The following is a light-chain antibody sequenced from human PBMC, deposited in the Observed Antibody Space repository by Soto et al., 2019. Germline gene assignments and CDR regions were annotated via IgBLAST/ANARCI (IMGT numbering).Light chain of an antibody. J-gene: IGKJ2*01. CDR2: KAS. CDR1: QSISTW. Sequence: DIQMTQSPSILSASVGDRVTLTCRASQSISTWLAWYQQKPGKAPKLLIFKASSLESGVPSRFSGSGSGTEFTLTISGLQPDDFATYYCQQYNSYPYTFGQGTKLEIK. V-gene: IGKV1-5*03. CDR3: QQYNSYPYT.